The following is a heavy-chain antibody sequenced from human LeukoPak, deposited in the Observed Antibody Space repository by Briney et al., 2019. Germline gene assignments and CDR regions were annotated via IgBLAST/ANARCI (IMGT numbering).Heavy chain of an antibody. D-gene: IGHD3-3*01. CDR2: ISGSGRSI. CDR1: GFTFSSYE. Sequence: GGSLRLSCAASGFTFSSYEMNWVRQAPGKGLEWVSYISGSGRSIYYADSVKGRFTISRDNAKISLDLQMDSLRAEDTAVYYCARFWSGYAFDMWGQGTMVTVSS. CDR3: ARFWSGYAFDM. J-gene: IGHJ3*02. V-gene: IGHV3-48*03.